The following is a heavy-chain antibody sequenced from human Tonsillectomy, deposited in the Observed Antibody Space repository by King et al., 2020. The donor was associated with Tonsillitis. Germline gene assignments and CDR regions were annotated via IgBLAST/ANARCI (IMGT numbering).Heavy chain of an antibody. CDR3: ARGSGGYPYYYYGMDV. CDR1: GFTFSDYY. D-gene: IGHD3-22*01. V-gene: IGHV3-11*01. J-gene: IGHJ6*02. CDR2: ISSSATTK. Sequence: VQLVESGGGLVKPGGSLRLSCSASGFTFSDYYMTWIRQAPGKGLEWVSYISSSATTKYYADSVKGRFTISRDSAKNSLYLQMNSLRAEDTAVYYCARGSGGYPYYYYGMDVWGQGTTVTVSS.